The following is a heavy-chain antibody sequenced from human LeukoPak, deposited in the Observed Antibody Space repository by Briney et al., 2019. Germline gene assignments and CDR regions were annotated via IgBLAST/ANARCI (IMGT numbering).Heavy chain of an antibody. V-gene: IGHV3-53*04. Sequence: GGSLRLSCAASGFTFSSYWMHWVRQAPGKGLEWVSIIYSGGSTYYADSVKGRFTISRHNSKNTLYLQMNSLRAEDTAVYYCAREVGGSAFDIWGQGTMVTVSS. CDR3: AREVGGSAFDI. CDR1: GFTFSSYW. D-gene: IGHD3-16*01. J-gene: IGHJ3*02. CDR2: IYSGGST.